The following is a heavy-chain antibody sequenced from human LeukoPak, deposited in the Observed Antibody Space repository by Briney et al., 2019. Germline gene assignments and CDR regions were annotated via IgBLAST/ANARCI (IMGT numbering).Heavy chain of an antibody. V-gene: IGHV3-30*02. CDR3: AKDEAKYNWNPSYFDY. CDR1: GFTFSSYA. CDR2: IRYDGSNK. D-gene: IGHD1-20*01. Sequence: GGSLRLSCAASGFTFSSYAMHWVRQAPGKGLEWVAFIRYDGSNKYYADSVKGRFTISRDNSKNTLYLQMNSLRAEDTAVYYCAKDEAKYNWNPSYFDYWGQGTLVTVSS. J-gene: IGHJ4*02.